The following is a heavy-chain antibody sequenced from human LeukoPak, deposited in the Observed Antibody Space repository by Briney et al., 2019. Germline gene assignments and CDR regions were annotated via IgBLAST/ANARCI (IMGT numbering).Heavy chain of an antibody. J-gene: IGHJ4*02. CDR3: ARQKQGYCSGGSCQLVFDY. Sequence: GESLKISCKGSGYSFTSYWIGWVRQMPGKGLEWMGIIYPGDSDTRYSPSFQGQVTISADKSISTAYLQWSSLKASDTAMYYCARQKQGYCSGGSCQLVFDYWGQGTLVTVSS. CDR1: GYSFTSYW. V-gene: IGHV5-51*01. CDR2: IYPGDSDT. D-gene: IGHD2-15*01.